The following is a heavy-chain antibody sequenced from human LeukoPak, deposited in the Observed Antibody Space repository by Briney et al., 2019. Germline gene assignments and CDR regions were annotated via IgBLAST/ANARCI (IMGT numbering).Heavy chain of an antibody. CDR1: GFSLSTSGVG. J-gene: IGHJ4*02. D-gene: IGHD4-11*01. V-gene: IGHV2-5*01. Sequence: SGPTLVNPTQTLTLTCTFSGFSLSTSGVGVGWIRQPPGKALEWLALIYWNDDKPYSPSLKSRLTITKDTSKNQVVLTMTNMDPADTATYYCAHSESKGTITTFDFWGQGTLVTVSS. CDR3: AHSESKGTITTFDF. CDR2: IYWNDDK.